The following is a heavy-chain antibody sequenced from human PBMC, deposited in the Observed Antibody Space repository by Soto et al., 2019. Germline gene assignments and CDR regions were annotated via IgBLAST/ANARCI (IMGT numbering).Heavy chain of an antibody. CDR1: GGSFSGYY. J-gene: IGHJ5*02. CDR2: INHSGST. CDR3: ARRRQIVVVPAAIISWFDP. Sequence: PSETLSLTCAVYGGSFSGYYWSWIRQPPGKGLEWIGEINHSGSTNYNPSLKSRVTISVDTSKNQFSLKLSSVTAADMAVYYCARRRQIVVVPAAIISWFDPWGQGTLVTVSS. D-gene: IGHD2-2*01. V-gene: IGHV4-34*01.